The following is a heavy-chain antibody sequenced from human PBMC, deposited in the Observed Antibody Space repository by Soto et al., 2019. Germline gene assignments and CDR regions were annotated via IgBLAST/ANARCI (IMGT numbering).Heavy chain of an antibody. CDR2: IKQDGSEK. J-gene: IGHJ6*02. D-gene: IGHD6-6*01. Sequence: GGSLRLSCAASGFTFSSYWMSWVRQAPGKGLEWVANIKQDGSEKYYVDSVKGRFTISRDNAKNSLYLQMNSLRAEDTAVYYCARGSSQNPPRPHSSSSKGGLAGGDYYYYYGMDVWGQGTTVTVSS. CDR3: ARGSSQNPPRPHSSSSKGGLAGGDYYYYYGMDV. CDR1: GFTFSSYW. V-gene: IGHV3-7*05.